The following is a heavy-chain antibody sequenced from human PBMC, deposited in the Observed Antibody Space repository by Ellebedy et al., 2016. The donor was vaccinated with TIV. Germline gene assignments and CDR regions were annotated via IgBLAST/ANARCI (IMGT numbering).Heavy chain of an antibody. V-gene: IGHV1-69*13. CDR2: VVPRFGVS. D-gene: IGHD1-1*01. CDR1: GGTFGAYS. Sequence: SVKVSCXASGGTFGAYSVNWVRQAPGQGLEWMGGVVPRFGVSNYAPKFNNRVTLTVDESRSTAYMDVSSLRDDDTAVYYCARHSNDVVSGPRGNSTHGLDLWGQGTVVRVSS. J-gene: IGHJ1*01. CDR3: ARHSNDVVSGPRGNSTHGLDL.